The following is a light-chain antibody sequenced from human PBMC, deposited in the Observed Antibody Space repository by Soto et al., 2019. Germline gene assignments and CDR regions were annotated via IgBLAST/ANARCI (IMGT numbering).Light chain of an antibody. CDR1: QGISSY. Sequence: DIQLTQSPSFLSASVGDRVTITCRASQGISSYLAWYQQKPGKAPKLLIYAASTLQSGVPSRFNGSGSGTEFTLTISSLQPEDFATYYCQQLNSYPPTFGGGTKVEIK. V-gene: IGKV1-9*01. CDR3: QQLNSYPPT. CDR2: AAS. J-gene: IGKJ4*01.